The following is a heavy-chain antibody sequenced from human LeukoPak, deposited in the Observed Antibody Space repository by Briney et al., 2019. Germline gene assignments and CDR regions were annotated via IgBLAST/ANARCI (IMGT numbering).Heavy chain of an antibody. J-gene: IGHJ4*02. D-gene: IGHD3-10*01. CDR3: ARVDVTGSGSYFTAFDY. Sequence: ASVKVSCKASGYTFTGYYMHWVRQAPGQGLEWMGWINPNGGGTNYAQKFQGRVTMTRDTSISTAYMELSRLRSDDTAVYYCARVDVTGSGSYFTAFDYWGQGTLVTVSS. CDR1: GYTFTGYY. V-gene: IGHV1-2*02. CDR2: INPNGGGT.